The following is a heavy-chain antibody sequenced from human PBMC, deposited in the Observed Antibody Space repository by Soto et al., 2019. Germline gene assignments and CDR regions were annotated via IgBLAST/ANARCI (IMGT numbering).Heavy chain of an antibody. D-gene: IGHD2-2*01. CDR1: GFTLSRYW. CDR2: INSDGSST. Sequence: GGSLRLSFAASGFTLSRYWMHWVRQAPGKGLVWVSRINSDGSSTSYADSVKGRFTISRDNAKNTLYLQMNSLRAEDTAVYYCTSGPPMYCSSSSCYASPFDYWGQGTLVTVSS. CDR3: TSGPPMYCSSSSCYASPFDY. J-gene: IGHJ4*02. V-gene: IGHV3-74*01.